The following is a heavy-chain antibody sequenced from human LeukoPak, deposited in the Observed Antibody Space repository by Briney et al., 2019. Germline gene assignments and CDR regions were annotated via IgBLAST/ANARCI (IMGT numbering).Heavy chain of an antibody. CDR3: AKDRGPRTPLLTDFDY. Sequence: GGSLRLSCAASGFTFSSYAMSWVRQAPGKGLEWVSAISGSGGSTYYADSVKGRFTISRDNSKNTLYLQMNSLRAEDTAVYYCAKDRGPRTPLLTDFDYWGQGTLVTVSS. J-gene: IGHJ4*02. D-gene: IGHD3-10*01. V-gene: IGHV3-23*01. CDR1: GFTFSSYA. CDR2: ISGSGGST.